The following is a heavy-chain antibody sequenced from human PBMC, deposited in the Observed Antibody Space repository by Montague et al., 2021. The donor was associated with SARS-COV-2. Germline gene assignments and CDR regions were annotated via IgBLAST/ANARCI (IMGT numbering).Heavy chain of an antibody. V-gene: IGHV4-39*01. CDR3: ARLWDTVYYYYGMDV. CDR1: GGSISSSSYY. Sequence: SETLSLTCAVSGGSISSSSYYWGWIHQPPGKGLEWIGSIHYSGSTYYNPSLKSRVSISVDTSKNQFSLKLSSVTAADTAVYYCARLWDTVYYYYGMDVWGQGTTVTVSS. CDR2: IHYSGST. D-gene: IGHD1-26*01. J-gene: IGHJ6*02.